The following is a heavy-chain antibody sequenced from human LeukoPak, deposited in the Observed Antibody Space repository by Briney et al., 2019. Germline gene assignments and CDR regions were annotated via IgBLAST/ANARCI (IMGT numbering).Heavy chain of an antibody. D-gene: IGHD2-21*02. CDR1: GFTFSSYS. J-gene: IGHJ4*02. CDR2: ISSSSSYI. Sequence: KPGGSLRLSCAASGFTFSSYSMNWVRQAPGKGLEWVSSISSSSSYIYYADSVKGRFTISRDNSKNTLSLQMNSLRAEDTALYYCARGFVLGAAKNYFDYWGQGALVTVSS. CDR3: ARGFVLGAAKNYFDY. V-gene: IGHV3-21*01.